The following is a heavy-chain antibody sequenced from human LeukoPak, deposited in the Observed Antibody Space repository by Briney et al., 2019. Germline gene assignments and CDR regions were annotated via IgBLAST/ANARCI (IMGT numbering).Heavy chain of an antibody. Sequence: PGGSLRLSCAASGFTFNNYGMHWVRQAPGKGLEWVAVISYDGRNIHYPDSVKGRFTISRDISTDTLWLQMDSLRTEDTAVYYCARVGIADYYFDYWGQGTLVTVSS. CDR3: ARVGIADYYFDY. J-gene: IGHJ4*02. CDR1: GFTFNNYG. CDR2: ISYDGRNI. V-gene: IGHV3-30*03. D-gene: IGHD6-13*01.